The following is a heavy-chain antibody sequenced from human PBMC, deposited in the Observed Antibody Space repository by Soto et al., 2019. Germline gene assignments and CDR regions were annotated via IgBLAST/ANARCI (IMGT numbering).Heavy chain of an antibody. D-gene: IGHD3-10*01. CDR2: IYYSGST. J-gene: IGHJ4*02. V-gene: IGHV4-39*01. CDR3: ARQVKGVGYYSSGRLFDY. CDR1: GGSISSSSYY. Sequence: PSETLSLTCTVSGGSISSSSYYWGWIRQPPGKGLEWIGSIYYSGSTYYNPSLKSRVTISVDTSKNQFSLKLSSVTAADTAVYYCARQVKGVGYYSSGRLFDYWGQGTLVTVSS.